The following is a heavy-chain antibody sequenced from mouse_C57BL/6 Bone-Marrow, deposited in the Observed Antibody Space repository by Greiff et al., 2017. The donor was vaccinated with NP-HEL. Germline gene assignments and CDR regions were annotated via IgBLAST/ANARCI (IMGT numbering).Heavy chain of an antibody. CDR3: ASLYGSSLYAMDY. Sequence: EVHLVESGGGLVKPGGSLKLSCAASGFTFSSYAMSWVRQTPEKRLEWVATISDGGSYTYYPDNVKGRFTISRDNAKNNLYLQMSHLKSEDTAMYYCASLYGSSLYAMDYWGQGTSVTVSS. D-gene: IGHD1-1*01. V-gene: IGHV5-4*01. J-gene: IGHJ4*01. CDR1: GFTFSSYA. CDR2: ISDGGSYT.